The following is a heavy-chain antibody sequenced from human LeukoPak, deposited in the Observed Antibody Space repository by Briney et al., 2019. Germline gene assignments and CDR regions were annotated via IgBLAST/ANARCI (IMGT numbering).Heavy chain of an antibody. CDR2: IKEDGSGK. J-gene: IGHJ6*04. CDR1: GFTFSRYW. CDR3: ARDPLEGLDV. D-gene: IGHD1-1*01. Sequence: GGSLRLSCAASGFTFSRYWMSWVRQAPGKGLEWVANIKEDGSGKYYVDSVKGRFTISRDSAKNSLYLQMNSLRAEDTAVYYCARDPLEGLDVWGKGTTVTVSS. V-gene: IGHV3-7*03.